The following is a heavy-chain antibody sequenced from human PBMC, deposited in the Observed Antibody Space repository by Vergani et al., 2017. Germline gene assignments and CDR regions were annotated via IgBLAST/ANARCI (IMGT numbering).Heavy chain of an antibody. J-gene: IGHJ3*02. CDR2: FDPEDGET. CDR1: GYTLTELS. V-gene: IGHV1-24*01. D-gene: IGHD3-22*01. CDR3: ARVYYYDSSGYYLLSAFDI. Sequence: QVQLVQSGAEVKKPGASVKVSCKVSGYTLTELSMHWVRQAPGKGLEWMGGFDPEDGETIYAQKFHGRVTMTEDTSTDTAYMELRSLRSEDTAVYYCARVYYYDSSGYYLLSAFDIWGQGTMVTVSS.